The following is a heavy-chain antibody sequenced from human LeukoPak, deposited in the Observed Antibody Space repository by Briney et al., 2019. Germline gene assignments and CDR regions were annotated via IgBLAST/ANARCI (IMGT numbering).Heavy chain of an antibody. V-gene: IGHV3-23*01. D-gene: IGHD3-22*01. CDR3: AKGSSGFFVDL. CDR1: GFIFNNYG. CDR2: ISNDGGGT. Sequence: GGSLSVSCPASGFIFNNYGLIWVGQAPGKGLEWVSAISNDGGGTNYADFVKGRFTISRDNSKNTLFLQMNSLRAEDTALYYCAKGSSGFFVDLWGQGTLVTVSS. J-gene: IGHJ5*02.